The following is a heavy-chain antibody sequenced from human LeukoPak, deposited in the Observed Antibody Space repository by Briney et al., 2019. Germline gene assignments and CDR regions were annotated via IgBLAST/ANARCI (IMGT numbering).Heavy chain of an antibody. CDR3: AKRMWQQLFTFDY. CDR2: ISYDGSNK. J-gene: IGHJ4*02. V-gene: IGHV3-30*18. D-gene: IGHD6-13*01. Sequence: GRSLRLSCAASGFTFSSYGMHWVRQAPGKGLEWVAVISYDGSNKYYADSAKGRFTISRDNSKNTLYLQMNSLRAEDTAVYYCAKRMWQQLFTFDYWGQGTLVTVSS. CDR1: GFTFSSYG.